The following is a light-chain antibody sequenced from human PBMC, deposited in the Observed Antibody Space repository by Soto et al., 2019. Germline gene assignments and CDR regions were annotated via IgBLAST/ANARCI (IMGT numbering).Light chain of an antibody. CDR3: QQSYSTLGLT. CDR1: QSTSSY. CDR2: AAS. Sequence: DIQMTQSPSSLSASVGDRVTITCRASQSTSSYLNWYQQKPGKAPKLLIYAASNLQSGVPSRFSGSVSGTDFTLTISSLQPEDFATYYCQQSYSTLGLTFGGGTKVEIK. J-gene: IGKJ4*01. V-gene: IGKV1-39*01.